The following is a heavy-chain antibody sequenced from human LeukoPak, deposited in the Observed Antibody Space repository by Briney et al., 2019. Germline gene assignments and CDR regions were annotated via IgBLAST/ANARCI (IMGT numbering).Heavy chain of an antibody. CDR2: IYTSGGT. CDR3: AINSWNNYYYFDY. V-gene: IGHV4-4*07. Sequence: SETLSLTCTVSGGSISSYHWTWIRQPAGKGLEWIGRIYTSGGTNYNPPLKSRVTMSVDTSKNQFSLKLSSVTAADTAVYYCAINSWNNYYYFDYWGQGTLVTVSS. CDR1: GGSISSYH. D-gene: IGHD3-3*01. J-gene: IGHJ4*02.